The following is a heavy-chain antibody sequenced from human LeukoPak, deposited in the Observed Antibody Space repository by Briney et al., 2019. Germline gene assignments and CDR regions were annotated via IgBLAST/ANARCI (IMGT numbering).Heavy chain of an antibody. J-gene: IGHJ3*02. Sequence: SETLSLTCTVSGGSISSGSYYWSWIRQPAGKGLEWIGRIYTSGSTNYNPSLKSRVTISVDTSKNQFSLKLSSVTAADTAVYYCASDRIGVDAFDIWGQGTMVTVSS. CDR2: IYTSGST. V-gene: IGHV4-61*02. CDR3: ASDRIGVDAFDI. CDR1: GGSISSGSYY. D-gene: IGHD2-15*01.